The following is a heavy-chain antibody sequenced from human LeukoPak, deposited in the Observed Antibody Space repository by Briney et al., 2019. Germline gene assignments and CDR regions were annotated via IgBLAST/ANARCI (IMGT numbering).Heavy chain of an antibody. Sequence: ASVKVSCKASGYTFTSYGISWVRQAPGQGLEWMGWISAYTGNTNYAQKLQGRVTMTTDTSTSTAYMELRSLRSDDTAVYYCARCHYYDSSGYRYYYYYYYMDVWGKGTTVTVSS. J-gene: IGHJ6*03. D-gene: IGHD3-22*01. CDR1: GYTFTSYG. CDR3: ARCHYYDSSGYRYYYYYYYMDV. V-gene: IGHV1-18*01. CDR2: ISAYTGNT.